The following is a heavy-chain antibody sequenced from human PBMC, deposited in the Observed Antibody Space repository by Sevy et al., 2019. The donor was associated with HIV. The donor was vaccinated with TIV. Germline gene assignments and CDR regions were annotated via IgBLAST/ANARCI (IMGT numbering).Heavy chain of an antibody. CDR2: IKQDGCKK. D-gene: IGHD6-13*01. CDR3: AREIAAAGSY. CDR1: GFTFSSYC. J-gene: IGHJ4*02. V-gene: IGHV3-7*01. Sequence: GGSLRLSCAASGFTFSSYCMTWVRQAPGKGLEWVANIKQDGCKKYYVDSVKGRFTISRDNAKNSVYLQMNSLRAEDTAVYYCAREIAAAGSYWGQGTLVTVSS.